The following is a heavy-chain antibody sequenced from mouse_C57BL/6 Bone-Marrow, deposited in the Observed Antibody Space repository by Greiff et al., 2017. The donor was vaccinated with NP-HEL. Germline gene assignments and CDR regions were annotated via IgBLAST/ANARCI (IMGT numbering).Heavy chain of an antibody. CDR1: GYTFTSYW. CDR2: IDPSDSYT. V-gene: IGHV1-50*01. Sequence: VQLQQPGAELVKPGASVKLSCKASGYTFTSYWMQWVKQRPGQGLEWIGEIDPSDSYTNYNQKFKGKATLTVDTSSSTAYMQLSSLTSEDAAVYYCARSIHYSRIAMDYWGQGTSVTVSS. CDR3: ARSIHYSRIAMDY. D-gene: IGHD1-2*01. J-gene: IGHJ4*01.